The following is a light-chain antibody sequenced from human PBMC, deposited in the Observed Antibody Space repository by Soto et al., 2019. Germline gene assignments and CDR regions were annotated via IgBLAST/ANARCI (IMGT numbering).Light chain of an antibody. CDR3: SSYGGSNNYVV. V-gene: IGLV2-8*01. CDR1: TSDVGGYNY. CDR2: EVN. J-gene: IGLJ2*01. Sequence: QSALTQPPSASGSPGQSVTISCTGTTSDVGGYNYVSWYQQHPGKAPKLMIYEVNKRPSGVPDRFSGSKSGTTASLTVSGLQAEDEADYYCSSYGGSNNYVVFGAGTKLTVL.